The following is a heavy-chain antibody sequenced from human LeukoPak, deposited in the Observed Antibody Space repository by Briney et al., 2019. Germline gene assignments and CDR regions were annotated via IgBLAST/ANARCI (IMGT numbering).Heavy chain of an antibody. CDR2: ISSSSNYI. Sequence: GGSLRLSCAASGFTFSSYSMNWVRQAPGKGLEWVSSISSSSNYIYYADSVKGRFTISRDNAKNSLYLQVNSLRAEDTAVHYCARGSRFGVVGRDAFDIWGQGTVVTVSS. CDR1: GFTFSSYS. CDR3: ARGSRFGVVGRDAFDI. J-gene: IGHJ3*02. D-gene: IGHD3-3*01. V-gene: IGHV3-21*01.